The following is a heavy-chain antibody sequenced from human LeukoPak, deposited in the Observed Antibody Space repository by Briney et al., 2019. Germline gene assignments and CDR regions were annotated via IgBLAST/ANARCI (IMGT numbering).Heavy chain of an antibody. V-gene: IGHV1-69*05. J-gene: IGHJ6*03. CDR3: ARGEGSGDERDYYYYYMDV. Sequence: SVKVSCKASGGTFSSYAISCVRQAPGQGLEWMGGIIPIFGTANYAQKFQGRVTITTDESTSTAYMELSSLRSEDTAVYYCARGEGSGDERDYYYYYMDVWGKGTTVTVSS. D-gene: IGHD5-12*01. CDR2: IIPIFGTA. CDR1: GGTFSSYA.